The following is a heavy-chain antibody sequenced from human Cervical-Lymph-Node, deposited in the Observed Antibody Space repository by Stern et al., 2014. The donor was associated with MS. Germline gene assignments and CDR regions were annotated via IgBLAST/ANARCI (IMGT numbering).Heavy chain of an antibody. D-gene: IGHD3-22*01. CDR2: IVVGSGNP. Sequence: VQLVQSGPEVKKPGTSVKVSCKASGFTFTSSAVQWVRQARGQRLEWIGWIVVGSGNPNYAQKFQERVTMTRDMSTSTAYMELSSLRSEDTAVYYCAAEPMYYSDSVGAFDIWGQGTMVTVSS. J-gene: IGHJ3*02. CDR1: GFTFTSSA. CDR3: AAEPMYYSDSVGAFDI. V-gene: IGHV1-58*01.